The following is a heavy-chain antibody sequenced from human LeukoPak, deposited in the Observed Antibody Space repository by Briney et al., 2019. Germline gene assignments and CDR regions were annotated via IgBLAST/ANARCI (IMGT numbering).Heavy chain of an antibody. CDR3: ARDRPYSSGWYTDY. Sequence: GASVNVSCKASGYIFTNYGVSWVRQAPGQGLEWMGWISAHNGDTKYAQKVRGRVTMTTDTSASTAYMELRSLRSDDTAVYYCARDRPYSSGWYTDYWGQGTLVTVSS. V-gene: IGHV1-18*01. CDR1: GYIFTNYG. D-gene: IGHD6-19*01. CDR2: ISAHNGDT. J-gene: IGHJ4*02.